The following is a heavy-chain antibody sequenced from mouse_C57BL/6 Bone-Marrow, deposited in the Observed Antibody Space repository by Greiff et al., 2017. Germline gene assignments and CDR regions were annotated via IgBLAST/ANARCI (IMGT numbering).Heavy chain of an antibody. CDR1: GFTFSDYG. Sequence: VQLKESGGGLVKPGGSLKLSCAASGFTFSDYGMHWVRQAPEKGLEWVAYISSGSSTIYYADTVKGRFTISRDNAKNTLFLQMTSLRSEDTAMYYCATAYYSNRYYFDYWGQGTTLTVSS. CDR2: ISSGSSTI. V-gene: IGHV5-17*01. D-gene: IGHD2-5*01. CDR3: ATAYYSNRYYFDY. J-gene: IGHJ2*01.